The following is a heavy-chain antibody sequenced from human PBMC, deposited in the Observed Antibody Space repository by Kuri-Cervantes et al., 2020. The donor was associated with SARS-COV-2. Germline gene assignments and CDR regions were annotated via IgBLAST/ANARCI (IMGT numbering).Heavy chain of an antibody. V-gene: IGHV3-30*02. J-gene: IGHJ4*02. Sequence: GESLKISCAASGFTFSSYGMHWVRQAPGKGLEWVAVIWYGGSNKYYADSVKGRFTISRDNSKNTLYLQMNSLRAEDTAVYYCAKPGVVRSAFDYWGQGTLVTVSS. CDR3: AKPGVVRSAFDY. CDR1: GFTFSSYG. D-gene: IGHD3-3*01. CDR2: IWYGGSNK.